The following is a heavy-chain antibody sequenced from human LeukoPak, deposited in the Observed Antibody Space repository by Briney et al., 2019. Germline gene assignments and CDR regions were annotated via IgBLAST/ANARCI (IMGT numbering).Heavy chain of an antibody. Sequence: GGFLRLSCAASGFNFIDYSMNWVRQAPGKGLEWISYIGISSGNTKYADSVKGRFTISRDKARNSLYLQMNSLRVEDTAVYYCARDHRYAFDNWGHGTLVTVSS. D-gene: IGHD5-12*01. J-gene: IGHJ4*01. CDR1: GFNFIDYS. V-gene: IGHV3-48*01. CDR2: IGISSGNT. CDR3: ARDHRYAFDN.